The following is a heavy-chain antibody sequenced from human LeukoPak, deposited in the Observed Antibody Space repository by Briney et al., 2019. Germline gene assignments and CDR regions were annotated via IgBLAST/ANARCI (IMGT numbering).Heavy chain of an antibody. Sequence: GGSLRLSCAASGFTFSSYAMSWVRQAPGKGLEWVSYISSSSSTTYYADSVKGRFTISRDNAKNSLYLQMSSLRVEDTAVYFCASGAEGYVFDPWGQGTLVTVSS. CDR3: ASGAEGYVFDP. CDR2: ISSSSSTT. J-gene: IGHJ5*02. CDR1: GFTFSSYA. V-gene: IGHV3-48*01. D-gene: IGHD5-12*01.